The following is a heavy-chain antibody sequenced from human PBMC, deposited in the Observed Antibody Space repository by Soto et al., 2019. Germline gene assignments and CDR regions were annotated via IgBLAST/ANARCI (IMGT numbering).Heavy chain of an antibody. CDR2: ISGSGGST. V-gene: IGHV3-23*01. CDR1: GFTFSSYA. CDR3: VKDLTPDGLWEFDY. Sequence: SLRLSCAASGFTFSSYAMSWVRQAPGKGLEWVSAISGSGGSTYYADSVKGRFTISRDNTRNIVYLQMHSLRAEDTAIYYCVKDLTPDGLWEFDYWGQGTPVTVSS. D-gene: IGHD1-26*01. J-gene: IGHJ4*02.